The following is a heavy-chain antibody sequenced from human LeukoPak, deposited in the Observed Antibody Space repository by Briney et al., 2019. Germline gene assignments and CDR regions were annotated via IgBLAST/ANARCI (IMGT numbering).Heavy chain of an antibody. V-gene: IGHV1-2*02. CDR2: INPNSGGT. J-gene: IGHJ5*02. CDR3: ATLSTTLRRFDP. Sequence: GASVKVSCKASGYTFTGYYMHWVRQAPGQGLEWMGWINPNSGGTNYAQKFQSRVTMTRDTSISTAYMELSRLRSDDTAVYYCATLSTTLRRFDPWGQGTLVTVSS. D-gene: IGHD2/OR15-2a*01. CDR1: GYTFTGYY.